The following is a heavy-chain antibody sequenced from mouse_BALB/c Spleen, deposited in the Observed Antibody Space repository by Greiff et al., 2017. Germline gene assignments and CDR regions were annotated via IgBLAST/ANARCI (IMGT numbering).Heavy chain of an antibody. J-gene: IGHJ3*01. V-gene: IGHV5-9-4*01. CDR1: GFTFSSYA. Sequence: EVQLVESGGGLVKPGGSLKLSCAASGFTFSSYAMSWVRQSPEKRLEWVAEISSGGSYTYYPDTVTGRFTISRDNAKNTLYLEMSSLRSEDTAMYYCARAYRFAYWGQGTLVTVSA. CDR3: ARAYRFAY. CDR2: ISSGGSYT.